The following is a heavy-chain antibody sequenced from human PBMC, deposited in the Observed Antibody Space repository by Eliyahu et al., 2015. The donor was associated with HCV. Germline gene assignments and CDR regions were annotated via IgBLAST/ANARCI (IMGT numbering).Heavy chain of an antibody. V-gene: IGHV4-38-2*01. CDR2: IYHSGST. CDR3: ARVSSYSGSYHHFDY. Sequence: QVQLQESGPGLVKPSETLSLTCAVSGLSISSGYYWGWIRQPPGKGLEWIGSIYHSGSTYYNPSLKSRVTISVDTSKNHFSLKLSSVTAADTAVYYCARVSSYSGSYHHFDYWGQGTLVTVSS. D-gene: IGHD1-26*01. J-gene: IGHJ4*02. CDR1: GLSISSGYY.